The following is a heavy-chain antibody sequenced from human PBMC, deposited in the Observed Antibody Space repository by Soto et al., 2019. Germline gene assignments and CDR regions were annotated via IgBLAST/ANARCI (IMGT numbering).Heavy chain of an antibody. V-gene: IGHV1-69*01. J-gene: IGHJ4*02. CDR2: IIPIFGTT. CDR3: ALGLRGYHIDS. Sequence: QVHLLQSGSEVKKPGSSVKVSCRASGDTFSNSAFSWVRQAPGQGLEWMGGIIPIFGTTSYAQKLQGRVILTADESTTTVYMELMSLRSEDTALYFCALGLRGYHIDSWGQGIQVTVSS. CDR1: GDTFSNSA. D-gene: IGHD2-15*01.